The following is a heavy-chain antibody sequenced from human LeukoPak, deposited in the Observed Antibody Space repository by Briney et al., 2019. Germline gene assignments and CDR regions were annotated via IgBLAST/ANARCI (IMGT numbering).Heavy chain of an antibody. CDR3: AKAKGWLQIFDY. J-gene: IGHJ4*02. Sequence: GGSLRLSCAASGFTFSSYSMNWVRQAPGKGLEWVSSITTSSSYIYYADSVKGRFTVSRYNAKNSLYLQMNSLRAEDTAVYYCAKAKGWLQIFDYWGQGTLVTVSS. D-gene: IGHD6-19*01. CDR2: ITTSSSYI. CDR1: GFTFSSYS. V-gene: IGHV3-21*04.